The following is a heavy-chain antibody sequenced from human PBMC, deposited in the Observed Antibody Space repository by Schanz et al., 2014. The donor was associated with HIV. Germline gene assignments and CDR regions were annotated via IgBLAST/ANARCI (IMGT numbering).Heavy chain of an antibody. D-gene: IGHD6-13*01. Sequence: VQLVQSGAEVKKPGSSVKVSCKASGGSFSRSAVSWVRQAPGQGLEWMGGIIPMYGTANYARKFQGRVTITADESTSTAYMEVSRLSPDDTAVYYCAKTAVAAAGPDSYYYYDMDVWGQGTTVTVSS. J-gene: IGHJ6*01. CDR2: IIPMYGTA. V-gene: IGHV1-69*01. CDR1: GGSFSRSA. CDR3: AKTAVAAAGPDSYYYYDMDV.